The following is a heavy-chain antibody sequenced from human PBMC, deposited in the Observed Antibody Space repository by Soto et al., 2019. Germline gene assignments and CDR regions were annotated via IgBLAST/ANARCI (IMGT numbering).Heavy chain of an antibody. D-gene: IGHD5-18*01. V-gene: IGHV3-53*01. CDR3: ARGFNYGYFDY. Sequence: PGGSLRLSCAASGFTVNSNYITWVRQAPGKGLEWVSVIYSGGTTDYADSVKGRFTISRDTSKNTLSLQMNSLRAEDTAVYYCARGFNYGYFDYWGQGTMVTVYS. J-gene: IGHJ4*02. CDR1: GFTVNSNY. CDR2: IYSGGTT.